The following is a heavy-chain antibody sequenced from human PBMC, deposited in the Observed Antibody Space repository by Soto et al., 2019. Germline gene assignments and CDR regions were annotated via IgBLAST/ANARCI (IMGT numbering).Heavy chain of an antibody. CDR1: GYTFTGYG. CDR2: ISAYNGNT. V-gene: IGHV1-18*01. Sequence: ASVKVFCKASGYTFTGYGISWVRQAPGQGLEWMGWISAYNGNTKYAQNFQGRVTITADKSTSTASLELSSLRSDDTAVYYCAREGRGKKAGYNGLVSLGYWGQGTLVTVSS. J-gene: IGHJ4*02. D-gene: IGHD2-2*02. CDR3: AREGRGKKAGYNGLVSLGY.